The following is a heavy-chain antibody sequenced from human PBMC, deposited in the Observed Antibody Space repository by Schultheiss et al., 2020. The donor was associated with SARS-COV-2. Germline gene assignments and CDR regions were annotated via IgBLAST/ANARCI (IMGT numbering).Heavy chain of an antibody. D-gene: IGHD3-22*01. Sequence: GGSLRLSCAASGFTFSSYAMHWVRQAPGKGLEWVAVIWYDGSNKYYADSVKGRFTISRDNSKNTLYLQMNSLRAEDTAVYYCARDRPTYYYDSSGYAHWGQGTLVTVSS. CDR1: GFTFSSYA. CDR3: ARDRPTYYYDSSGYAH. V-gene: IGHV3-30*07. J-gene: IGHJ4*02. CDR2: IWYDGSNK.